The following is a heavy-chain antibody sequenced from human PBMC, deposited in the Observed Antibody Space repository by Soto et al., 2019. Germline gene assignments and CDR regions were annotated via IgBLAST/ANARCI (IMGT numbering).Heavy chain of an antibody. CDR2: SSGSGGST. J-gene: IGHJ5*02. D-gene: IGHD1-1*01. Sequence: EVQLLESGGGLVQPGGSLRLSCAASGFTFSSYGMNWVRQAAGKGLEWVSASSGSGGSTYYADSVKGRFTISRDNSKNPLYHQMNGLGAEVTALYYCARDRNLDPWGQGTLVTVSS. V-gene: IGHV3-23*01. CDR1: GFTFSSYG. CDR3: ARDRNLDP.